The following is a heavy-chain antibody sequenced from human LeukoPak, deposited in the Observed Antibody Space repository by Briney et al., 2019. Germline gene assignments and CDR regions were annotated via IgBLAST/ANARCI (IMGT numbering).Heavy chain of an antibody. J-gene: IGHJ4*02. V-gene: IGHV3-23*01. CDR3: APVGGYCSGGSCSY. CDR2: ISGSGGST. Sequence: GGSLRLSCAASGFTFSSYAMSWVRQAPGKGLEWVSAISGSGGSTYYADSVKGRFTISRDNSKNTLYLQMNSLGAEDTAVYYCAPVGGYCSGGSCSYWGQGTLVTVSS. D-gene: IGHD2-15*01. CDR1: GFTFSSYA.